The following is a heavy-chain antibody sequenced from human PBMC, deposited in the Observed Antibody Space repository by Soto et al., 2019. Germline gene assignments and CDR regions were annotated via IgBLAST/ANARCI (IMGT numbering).Heavy chain of an antibody. CDR1: GGTFSSYA. CDR3: ARDRVQYSGSYSFDY. Sequence: GASVKVCCKASGGTFSSYAISWVRQAPGQGLEWMGGIIPIFGTANYAQKFQGRVTITADKSTSTAYMELSSLRSEDTAVYYCARDRVQYSGSYSFDYWGHGTLVTVSS. J-gene: IGHJ4*01. V-gene: IGHV1-69*06. D-gene: IGHD1-26*01. CDR2: IIPIFGTA.